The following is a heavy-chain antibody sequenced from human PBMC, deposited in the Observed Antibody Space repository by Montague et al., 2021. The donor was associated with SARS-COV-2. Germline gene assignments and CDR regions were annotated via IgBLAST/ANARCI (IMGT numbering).Heavy chain of an antibody. J-gene: IGHJ4*02. CDR3: ASFPSGYYDSSGYHI. V-gene: IGHV4-34*01. CDR2: INHSGST. CDR1: GGSFSGYY. D-gene: IGHD3-22*01. Sequence: SETLSLTCAVYGGSFSGYYWSWIRQPPGKGLQWIGEINHSGSTNYNPSLKSRVTISVDTSKNQFSLNLSSVTAADTAVYYCASFPSGYYDSSGYHIWGQGTLVTVSS.